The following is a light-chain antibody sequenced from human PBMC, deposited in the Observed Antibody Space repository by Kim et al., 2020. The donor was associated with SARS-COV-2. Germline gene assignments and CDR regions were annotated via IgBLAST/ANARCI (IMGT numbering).Light chain of an antibody. J-gene: IGKJ4*01. V-gene: IGKV1-39*01. CDR1: QSISSY. CDR2: AAS. CDR3: QQSYITPLT. Sequence: ASVEDRVTITCRASQSISSYLNCYQQKPGKAPKLLIYAASSLQCGVPSRFSGSGSGTDFTLTISSLQPEDFATYYCQQSYITPLTFGGGTKVDIK.